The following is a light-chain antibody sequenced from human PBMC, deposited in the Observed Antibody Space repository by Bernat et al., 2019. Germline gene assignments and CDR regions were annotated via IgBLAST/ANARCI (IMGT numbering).Light chain of an antibody. CDR2: LGS. CDR1: QSLLYSNGYNY. J-gene: IGKJ4*01. V-gene: IGKV2-28*01. Sequence: DIVMTQSPLSLPVTPGEPASISCRSSQSLLYSNGYNYFDLYLQKPGQSPQLLIYLGSNRASGVPDRFSGSGSGTDFTLKISRVEAEDVGVYYCMQSLQTPLTFGGGTKVEIK. CDR3: MQSLQTPLT.